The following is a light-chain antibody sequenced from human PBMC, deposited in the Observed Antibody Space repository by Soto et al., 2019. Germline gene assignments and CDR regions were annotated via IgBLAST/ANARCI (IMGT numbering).Light chain of an antibody. CDR2: GAS. J-gene: IGKJ3*01. V-gene: IGKV3-20*01. Sequence: EIVLTQSPGTLSLSPGERATLSCRASQTVDSSFIARYQHKPGQAPRLLIYGASTRATGIPDRFSGSGSGTDFTLTIRRLEPEDFAVYYCQQYGNSPLFIFGPGTKVDIK. CDR3: QQYGNSPLFI. CDR1: QTVDSSF.